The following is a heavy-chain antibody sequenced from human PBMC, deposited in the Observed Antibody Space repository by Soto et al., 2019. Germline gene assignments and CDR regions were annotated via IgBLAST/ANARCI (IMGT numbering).Heavy chain of an antibody. CDR3: AKDDRIEFHGAGYPGALAC. CDR2: ISGSGRGT. D-gene: IGHD3-9*01. J-gene: IGHJ4*02. V-gene: IGHV3-23*01. CDR1: VFSFGSFA. Sequence: VGSLRLSCSASVFSFGSFAMSCVRHSPGKWLEWVSCISGSGRGTYYADSVRGRFTISRDNSKSTLYLQMDSLGAEDTAVYYCAKDDRIEFHGAGYPGALACWGQGSQVTVSS.